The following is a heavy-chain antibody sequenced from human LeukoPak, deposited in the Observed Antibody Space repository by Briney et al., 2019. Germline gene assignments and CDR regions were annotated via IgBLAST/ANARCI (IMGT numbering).Heavy chain of an antibody. CDR2: ITSSGRTI. CDR1: GFTFGSYE. V-gene: IGHV3-48*03. J-gene: IGHJ4*02. CDR3: VREGAYCIGASCYFDY. D-gene: IGHD2-15*01. Sequence: PGGSLRFSCTASGFTFGSYEMHWVGQAPGKGLEWVSYITSSGRTIYYANSVKGRFTISRDNAKNSPSLQMSSLRAGDTAVYYCVREGAYCIGASCYFDYWGQGTLVTVSS.